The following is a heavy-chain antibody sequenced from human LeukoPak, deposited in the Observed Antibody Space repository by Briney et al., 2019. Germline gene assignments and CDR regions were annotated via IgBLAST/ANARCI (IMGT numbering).Heavy chain of an antibody. J-gene: IGHJ4*02. V-gene: IGHV3-43*02. CDR1: GFTFDDYV. Sequence: GGSLRLSCAASGFTFDDYVMHWVRQAPGRGLEWVSLISGDGDSTYYADSVKGRFTISRDNSKKSLYLQMNSLRTEDTALYYCTRHGARPDYWGQRSLATVSS. CDR2: ISGDGDST. CDR3: TRHGARPDY. D-gene: IGHD3-10*01.